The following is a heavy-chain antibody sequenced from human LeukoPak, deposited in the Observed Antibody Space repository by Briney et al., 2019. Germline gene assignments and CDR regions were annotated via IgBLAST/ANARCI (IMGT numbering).Heavy chain of an antibody. CDR3: ARGPVPYYDFWSGAGYYYYMDV. CDR2: IYYSGST. D-gene: IGHD3-3*01. CDR1: GGSISSSSYY. Sequence: SETLSLTCTVSGGSISSSSYYWGWIRQPPGKGLEWIGSIYYSGSTYYNPSLKSRVTISVDTSKNQFSLKLSSVTAADTAVYYCARGPVPYYDFWSGAGYYYYMDVWGKGTTVTVSS. J-gene: IGHJ6*03. V-gene: IGHV4-39*07.